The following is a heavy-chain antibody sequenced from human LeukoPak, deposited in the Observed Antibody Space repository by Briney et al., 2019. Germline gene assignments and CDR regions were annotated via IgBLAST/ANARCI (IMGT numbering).Heavy chain of an antibody. D-gene: IGHD6-19*01. V-gene: IGHV3-33*08. CDR3: ALNCDSGSGCLLY. CDR1: GFTFSSYG. J-gene: IGHJ4*02. Sequence: GGSLRLSCAASGFTFSSYGMHWVRQAPGKGLEWVAVIWYGGSNKYYADSVKGRFTISRDNSKNTLYLQMNSLRAEDTAVYYCALNCDSGSGCLLYWGQGTLVTVSS. CDR2: IWYGGSNK.